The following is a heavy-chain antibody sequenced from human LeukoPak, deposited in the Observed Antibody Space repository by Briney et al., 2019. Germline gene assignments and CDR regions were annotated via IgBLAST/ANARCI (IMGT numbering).Heavy chain of an antibody. D-gene: IGHD1-26*01. CDR3: ARRREGRNWFDP. CDR2: IYTSGST. V-gene: IGHV4-61*02. Sequence: PSETLSLTCTVSGGSISSGSYYWSWIRQPAGKGLEWIGRIYTSGSTNYNPSLKSRVTISVDTSKNQFSLKVTAVNAADTAVYYCARRREGRNWFDPWGQGTLVTVSS. CDR1: GGSISSGSYY. J-gene: IGHJ5*02.